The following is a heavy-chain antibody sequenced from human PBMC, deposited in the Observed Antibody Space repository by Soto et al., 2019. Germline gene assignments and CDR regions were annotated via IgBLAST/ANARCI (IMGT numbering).Heavy chain of an antibody. Sequence: QVQLQESGPGLVKPSQTLSLTCTVSGGSISSGDYYWSWIRQPPGKGLEWIGYIYYSGSTYYNPSLKSRVNISVDTSKNQCSLKLSSVTAADTAVYYCARILTYYGDYYFDYWGQGTLVTVSS. V-gene: IGHV4-30-4*01. CDR2: IYYSGST. CDR3: ARILTYYGDYYFDY. D-gene: IGHD4-17*01. J-gene: IGHJ4*02. CDR1: GGSISSGDYY.